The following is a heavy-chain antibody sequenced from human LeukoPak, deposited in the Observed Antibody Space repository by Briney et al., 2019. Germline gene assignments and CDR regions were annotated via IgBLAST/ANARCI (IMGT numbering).Heavy chain of an antibody. CDR3: ARLCGGDCYSLDY. CDR2: IYYSGST. J-gene: IGHJ4*02. D-gene: IGHD2-21*02. V-gene: IGHV4-34*01. Sequence: SETLSLTCAVYGGSFSGYYWGWIRQPPGQGLEWIGNIYYSGSTYHNPSLKSRVTISVDTSKNQFSLKLSSVTAADTAVYYCARLCGGDCYSLDYWGQGTLVTVSS. CDR1: GGSFSGYY.